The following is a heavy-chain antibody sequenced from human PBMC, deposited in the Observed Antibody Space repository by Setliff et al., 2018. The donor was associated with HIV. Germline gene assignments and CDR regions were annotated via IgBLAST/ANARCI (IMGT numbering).Heavy chain of an antibody. J-gene: IGHJ4*02. CDR1: GFTFSTYA. CDR3: ARVQQQLLQEDDYFDY. V-gene: IGHV3-30*04. D-gene: IGHD6-13*01. CDR2: IPHDGYSK. Sequence: GGSLRLSCAASGFTFSTYAMHWVRQAPGKGLEWVAVIPHDGYSKYYADSVNGRFTISRDNSKNTLYVQMNSLRAEDTALYYCARVQQQLLQEDDYFDYWGQGTLVTVSS.